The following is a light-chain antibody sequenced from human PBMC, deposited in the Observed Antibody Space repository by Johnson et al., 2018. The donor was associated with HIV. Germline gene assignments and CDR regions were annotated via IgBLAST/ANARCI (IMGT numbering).Light chain of an antibody. CDR1: SSNIWNNY. J-gene: IGLJ1*01. V-gene: IGLV1-51*01. CDR2: DNN. Sequence: QSVLTQPPSVSAAPGQKVTISCSGNSSNIWNNYVSWYQQLPGTGPKLLIYDNNKRPSGIPDRFSGSKSGTSATLGITGLQTGDEADYYCGTWDSSLSAHNYVFGTGTKVTVL. CDR3: GTWDSSLSAHNYV.